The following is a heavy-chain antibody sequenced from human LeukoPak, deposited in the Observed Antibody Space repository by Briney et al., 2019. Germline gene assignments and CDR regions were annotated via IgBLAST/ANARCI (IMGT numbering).Heavy chain of an antibody. CDR1: GGSISSYY. CDR2: IYYSGST. V-gene: IGHV4-59*08. Sequence: SETLSLTCTVSGGSISSYYWSCIRQPPGKGLEWIGYIYYSGSTNYNPSLKSRATISVDTSKNQFSLKLSSVTAADTAVYYCARLADSNDFNYYYYYMDVWGKGTTVTVSS. J-gene: IGHJ6*03. CDR3: ARLADSNDFNYYYYYMDV. D-gene: IGHD4-11*01.